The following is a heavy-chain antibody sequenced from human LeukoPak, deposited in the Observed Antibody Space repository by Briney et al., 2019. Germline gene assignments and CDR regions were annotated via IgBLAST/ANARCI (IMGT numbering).Heavy chain of an antibody. Sequence: GGSLRLSCAASGFTFDDYGMSWVRQAPGKGLEWVSGINWNGGSTGYADSVKGRFTISRDNAKNSLYLQMSSLRAEDTAVYYCAREPTYTNSWYTTCDYWGQGTLVTVSS. CDR1: GFTFDDYG. V-gene: IGHV3-20*04. D-gene: IGHD6-19*01. CDR2: INWNGGST. J-gene: IGHJ4*02. CDR3: AREPTYTNSWYTTCDY.